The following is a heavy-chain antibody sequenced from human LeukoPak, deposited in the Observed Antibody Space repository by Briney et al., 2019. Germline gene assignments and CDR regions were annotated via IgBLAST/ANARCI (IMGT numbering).Heavy chain of an antibody. J-gene: IGHJ4*02. V-gene: IGHV3-66*01. CDR2: IFSGGNT. D-gene: IGHD1-14*01. CDR1: GFTVSTNH. Sequence: GGSLRLSCAASGFTVSTNHMSWVRQAPGKGLEWVSVIFSGGNTYYADSVKGRFTISRDNSKNTLYLQMNSLRAEDPAVYYCARDINWAHDSWGQGTLVTVSS. CDR3: ARDINWAHDS.